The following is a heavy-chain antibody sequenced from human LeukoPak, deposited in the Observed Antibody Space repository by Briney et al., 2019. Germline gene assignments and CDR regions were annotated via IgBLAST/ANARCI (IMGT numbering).Heavy chain of an antibody. CDR3: ARRSGRTPNYFDP. CDR2: IFYNGKT. CDR1: GGSISSTDYY. D-gene: IGHD6-25*01. Sequence: SETLSLTCTVSGGSISSTDYYWASIRQPPGKGLEWIGAIFYNGKTFYNPSLENRVTMSVDSSKNQFSLKLTSVTAADTAVYYCARRSGRTPNYFDPWGQGTLVTVSS. V-gene: IGHV4-39*01. J-gene: IGHJ5*02.